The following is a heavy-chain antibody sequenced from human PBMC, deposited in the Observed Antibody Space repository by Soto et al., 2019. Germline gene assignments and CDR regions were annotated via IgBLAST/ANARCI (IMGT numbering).Heavy chain of an antibody. V-gene: IGHV3-73*01. CDR1: GFTFSGSD. CDR2: IRSKANNYAT. Sequence: EVQLAESGGGLVQPGESLKLSCAVSGFTFSGSDMHWVRQASGKGLEWVGRIRSKANNYATAYAAAVKGRFTISRDDSKNTAYLQMNSLKSEDTAVYYCTRGYGDYVRDYWGQGTLVTVSS. J-gene: IGHJ4*02. CDR3: TRGYGDYVRDY. D-gene: IGHD4-17*01.